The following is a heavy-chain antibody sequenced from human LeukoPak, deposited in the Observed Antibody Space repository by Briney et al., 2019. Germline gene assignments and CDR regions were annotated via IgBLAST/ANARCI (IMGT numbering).Heavy chain of an antibody. CDR2: ISGSGGST. J-gene: IGHJ4*02. Sequence: SGGSLRLSCAASGFTFSSYAMSWVRQAPGKGLEWVSAISGSGGSTYYADSVKGRFTISRDNSKNTLYLQMNSLRAEDTAVYHCAKIQGYCSSTSCYAMWFDYWGQGTLVTVSS. D-gene: IGHD2-2*01. CDR1: GFTFSSYA. V-gene: IGHV3-23*01. CDR3: AKIQGYCSSTSCYAMWFDY.